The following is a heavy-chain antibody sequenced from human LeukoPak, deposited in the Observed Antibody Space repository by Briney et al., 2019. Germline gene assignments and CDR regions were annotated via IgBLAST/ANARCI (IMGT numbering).Heavy chain of an antibody. Sequence: ASVKVSCKSSGYTFIDYYIHWVRQAPGQGLEWMGWINPNSGATKYAQKFQGRVSMTRDTSISTAYMKMSRLRSDDTAVYYCARTLRKYQLLWDYWGQGTLVTVSS. CDR1: GYTFIDYY. V-gene: IGHV1-2*02. D-gene: IGHD2-2*01. J-gene: IGHJ4*02. CDR3: ARTLRKYQLLWDY. CDR2: INPNSGAT.